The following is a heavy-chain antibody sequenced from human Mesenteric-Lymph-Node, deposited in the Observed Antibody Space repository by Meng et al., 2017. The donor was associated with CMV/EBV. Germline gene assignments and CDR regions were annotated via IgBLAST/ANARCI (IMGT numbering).Heavy chain of an antibody. CDR2: INHSGST. J-gene: IGHJ4*02. D-gene: IGHD4-17*01. V-gene: IGHV4-39*06. CDR1: GGSISSSNYY. Sequence: SETLSLTCTVSGGSISSSNYYWGWIRQPPGKGLEWIGTINHSGSTDYNPSLKSRVTMSVDTSKNQFPLKLSSVTAADTAVYYCATEDYWGQGTLVTVSS. CDR3: ATEDY.